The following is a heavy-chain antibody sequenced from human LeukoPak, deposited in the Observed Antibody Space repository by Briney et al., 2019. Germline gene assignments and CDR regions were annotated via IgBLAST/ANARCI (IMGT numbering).Heavy chain of an antibody. CDR1: GSTFTAYY. D-gene: IGHD2-21*02. Sequence: ASVKVSCKASGSTFTAYYMHWVRQAPGQGLEWVGWLNPNSGVTNYAQKFQGRVTMTRDTSITTAYMELSGLRSDDTAFYYCARRGYCGADCAPIGHFDLWGRGTLVTVSS. CDR2: LNPNSGVT. CDR3: ARRGYCGADCAPIGHFDL. V-gene: IGHV1-2*02. J-gene: IGHJ2*01.